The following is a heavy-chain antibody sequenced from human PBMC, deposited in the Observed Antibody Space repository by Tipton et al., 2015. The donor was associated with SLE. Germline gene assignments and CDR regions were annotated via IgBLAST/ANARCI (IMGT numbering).Heavy chain of an antibody. J-gene: IGHJ6*02. CDR1: GFTFSGFA. V-gene: IGHV3-73*01. D-gene: IGHD2-2*01. CDR3: ARDDIVVVPAAIRGYGMDV. CDR2: IRSNRNSYAT. Sequence: SLRLSCAASGFTFSGFAMHWVRQASGKGLEWVGRIRSNRNSYATAYAASVTGRFTISRDDSENTAYLQMNSLQTEDTAVYYCARDDIVVVPAAIRGYGMDVWGQGTTVTVSS.